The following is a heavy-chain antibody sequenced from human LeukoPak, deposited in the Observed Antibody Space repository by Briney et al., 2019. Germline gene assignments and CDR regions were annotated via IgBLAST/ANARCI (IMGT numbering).Heavy chain of an antibody. CDR2: ITDSGKT. J-gene: IGHJ4*01. Sequence: AGGSLRLSCAASGFTFSSYAMSWVRQAPGKGLEWVSLITDSGKTYYADPVKGRFTISRDNAQNTVFLQMNSLRVEDTAVYYCVRDGGKGWFSDYWGHGSLVTVS. CDR1: GFTFSSYA. CDR3: VRDGGKGWFSDY. D-gene: IGHD6-19*01. V-gene: IGHV3-66*01.